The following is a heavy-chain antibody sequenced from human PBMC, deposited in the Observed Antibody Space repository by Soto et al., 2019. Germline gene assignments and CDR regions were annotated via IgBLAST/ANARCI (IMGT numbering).Heavy chain of an antibody. CDR2: ISAYTDNP. CDR1: GYTFTNYG. J-gene: IGHJ5*02. D-gene: IGHD2-2*01. CDR3: ARVIPGAEAWFGP. V-gene: IGHV1-18*01. Sequence: ASVKVSCKASGYTFTNYGVTWVRQAPGQGLEWMGWISAYTDNPNYAQKFQGRVTMTIDTSTTTAYMDLRSLTSDDTAVYYCARVIPGAEAWFGPWGQGTPVTVSS.